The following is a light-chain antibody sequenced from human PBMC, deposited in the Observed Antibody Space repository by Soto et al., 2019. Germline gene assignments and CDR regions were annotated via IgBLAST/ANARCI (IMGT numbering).Light chain of an antibody. V-gene: IGKV1-9*01. CDR3: QHLNSYPRALA. J-gene: IGKJ4*01. CDR2: AAS. Sequence: DIQLTQSPSFLSASVGDRVNITCRASQGIRSFLAWYQQKVGQAPKLLIYAASTLESGVSLRFSGSGSGTEFTLTISSLQPEDFAPYYCQHLNSYPRALAFGGGTKVEI. CDR1: QGIRSF.